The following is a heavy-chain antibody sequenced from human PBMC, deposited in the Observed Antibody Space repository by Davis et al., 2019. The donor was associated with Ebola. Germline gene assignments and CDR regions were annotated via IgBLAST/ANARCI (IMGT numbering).Heavy chain of an antibody. J-gene: IGHJ3*02. CDR2: INHSGST. CDR3: ARASQTYYYDSSGYYTATNAFDI. Sequence: MPSETLSLTCSVSGGSVSNYYWSWIRQPPGKGLEWIGEINHSGSTNYNPSLKSRVTISVDTSKNQFSLKLSSVTAADTAVYYCARASQTYYYDSSGYYTATNAFDIWGQGTMVTVSS. D-gene: IGHD3-22*01. CDR1: GGSVSNYY. V-gene: IGHV4-34*01.